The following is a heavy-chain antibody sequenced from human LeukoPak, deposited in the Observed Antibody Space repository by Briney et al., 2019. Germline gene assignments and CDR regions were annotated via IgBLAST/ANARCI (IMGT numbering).Heavy chain of an antibody. V-gene: IGHV3-21*01. CDR2: XXXXXSYI. J-gene: IGHJ4*02. CDR1: GFTFSSYS. CDR3: ASGLVDLYYGSGSYYYFDY. D-gene: IGHD3-10*01. Sequence: PGGSXXXXCXXSGFTFSSYSMNWVRQAPGKGREXGXXXXXXXSYIFYADSVKGRFTISRDNPKNSLYLQMNSLRAEDTAVYYCASGLVDLYYGSGSYYYFDYWGQGTLVTVSS.